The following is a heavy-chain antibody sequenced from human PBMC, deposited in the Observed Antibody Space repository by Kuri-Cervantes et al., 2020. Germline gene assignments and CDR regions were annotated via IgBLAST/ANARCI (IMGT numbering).Heavy chain of an antibody. J-gene: IGHJ4*02. D-gene: IGHD5-24*01. Sequence: GSLRLSCAVYGGSFSGYYWSWIRQPPGKGLEWIGEINHSGSTNYNPSLKSRVTISVDTSKNQFSLKLSSVTAADTAVYYRAGDGIRDVDWWGQGTLVTVSS. V-gene: IGHV4-34*01. CDR3: AGDGIRDVDW. CDR2: INHSGST. CDR1: GGSFSGYY.